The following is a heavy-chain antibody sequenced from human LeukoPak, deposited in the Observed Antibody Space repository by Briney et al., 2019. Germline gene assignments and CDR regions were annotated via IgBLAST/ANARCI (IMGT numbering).Heavy chain of an antibody. Sequence: GGSLRLSCAASGFTFSSYAMSSVRQALGKGLEWVSAISGSGGRTYYAYSVKGRFTISRDNSKTTLYLQMNSLRAEDTAVYYCAKDREYYGSGSYSDYWGQGTLVTVSS. V-gene: IGHV3-23*01. CDR2: ISGSGGRT. D-gene: IGHD3-10*01. CDR1: GFTFSSYA. CDR3: AKDREYYGSGSYSDY. J-gene: IGHJ4*02.